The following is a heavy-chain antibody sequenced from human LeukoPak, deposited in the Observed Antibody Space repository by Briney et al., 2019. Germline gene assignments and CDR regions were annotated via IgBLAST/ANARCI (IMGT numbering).Heavy chain of an antibody. J-gene: IGHJ5*02. CDR3: AKGKDWFDP. CDR2: ISGSGGST. CDR1: GFTFSSYG. V-gene: IGHV3-23*01. Sequence: GGSLRLSCAASGFTFSSYGMNWVRQAPGKGLEWVSAISGSGGSTYYADSVKGRFTISRDNSKNTLYLQMNSLRVEDTAIYYCAKGKDWFDPWGQGTLVTVSS.